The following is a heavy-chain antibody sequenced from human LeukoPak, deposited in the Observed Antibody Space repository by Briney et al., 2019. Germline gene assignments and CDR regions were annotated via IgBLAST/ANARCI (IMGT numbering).Heavy chain of an antibody. D-gene: IGHD5-12*01. V-gene: IGHV1-69*04. Sequence: SVKVSCKASGGTFSSYAISWVRQAPGQGLEWMGRIIPILGIANYAQKFQGRVTITADKSTSTAYMELSSLRSEDTAVYYCARVLRSEPYYYYGMDVWGQGTTVTVSS. CDR2: IIPILGIA. J-gene: IGHJ6*02. CDR3: ARVLRSEPYYYYGMDV. CDR1: GGTFSSYA.